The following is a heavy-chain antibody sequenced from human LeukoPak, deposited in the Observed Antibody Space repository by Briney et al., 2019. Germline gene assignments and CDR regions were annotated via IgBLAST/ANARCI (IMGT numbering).Heavy chain of an antibody. V-gene: IGHV3-23*01. CDR1: GFTFSSYA. D-gene: IGHD2-15*01. CDR2: ISGSGGST. Sequence: GGSLRLSCADSGFTFSSYAMSWVRQAPGKGLEWVSVISGSGGSTYYADSVKGWFTISRDNSKNTLHLQMNSLRAEDTAVYYCAKVTGYCSGGSCNSVNYYYYYMDVWGKGTTVTVSS. J-gene: IGHJ6*03. CDR3: AKVTGYCSGGSCNSVNYYYYYMDV.